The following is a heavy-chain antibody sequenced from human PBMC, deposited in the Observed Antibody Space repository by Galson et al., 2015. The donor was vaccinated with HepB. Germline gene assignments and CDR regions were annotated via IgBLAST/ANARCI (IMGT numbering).Heavy chain of an antibody. CDR2: IDPSDSYT. CDR1: GYSFTSYW. CDR3: ARHLRRHYDFWSGPRGFDY. V-gene: IGHV5-10-1*01. Sequence: QSGAEVKKPGESLRISCKGSGYSFTSYWISWVRQMPGKGLEWMGRIDPSDSYTNYSPSFQGHVTISADKSISTAYLQWSSLKASDTAMYYCARHLRRHYDFWSGPRGFDYWGQGTLVTVSS. D-gene: IGHD3-3*01. J-gene: IGHJ4*02.